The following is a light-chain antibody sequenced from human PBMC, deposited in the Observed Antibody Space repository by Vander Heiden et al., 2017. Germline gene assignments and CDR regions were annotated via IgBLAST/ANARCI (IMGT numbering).Light chain of an antibody. J-gene: IGKJ2*01. CDR3: QQYGSSPYT. V-gene: IGKV3-20*01. Sequence: IVLTQSPGTLSLSPGERATLSCRASQSISSSYLYLAWYQQRPGQAPRLLIYGASSRATGIPDRFSGSGSGTDFTLTISRLEPEDFAVYYCQQYGSSPYTFGQGTKLEIK. CDR1: QSISSSY. CDR2: GAS.